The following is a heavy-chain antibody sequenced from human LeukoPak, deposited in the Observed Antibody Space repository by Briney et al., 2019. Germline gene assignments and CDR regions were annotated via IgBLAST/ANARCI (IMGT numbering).Heavy chain of an antibody. CDR1: GGSFSGYY. CDR3: ARIPRAALWFGESHFDY. CDR2: INHSGST. D-gene: IGHD3-10*01. Sequence: SETLSLTCAVYGGSFSGYYWSWIRQPPGKGLEWIGEINHSGSTNYNPSLKSRVTISVDTSKNQFSLKLSSVTAADTAVYYCARIPRAALWFGESHFDYWGQGTLVTVSS. J-gene: IGHJ4*02. V-gene: IGHV4-34*01.